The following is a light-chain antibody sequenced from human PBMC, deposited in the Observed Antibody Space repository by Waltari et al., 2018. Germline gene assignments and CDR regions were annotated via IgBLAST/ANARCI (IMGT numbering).Light chain of an antibody. CDR3: QQFDAFPYT. CDR1: QHISNY. J-gene: IGKJ2*01. CDR2: DAS. V-gene: IGKV1-33*01. Sequence: DILLTQAPTSLSASIGDRVTTTCQAHQHISNYLNWYQRKPGKAPKLLIYDASDLEPGVPLRFSGTGYGASFTLTISSLQPEDVATYYCQQFDAFPYTFGQGTNLQIK.